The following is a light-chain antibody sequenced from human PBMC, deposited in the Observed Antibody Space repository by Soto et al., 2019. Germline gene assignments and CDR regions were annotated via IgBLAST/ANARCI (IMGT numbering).Light chain of an antibody. CDR2: WAS. V-gene: IGKV4-1*01. J-gene: IGKJ1*01. CDR1: QSVLYSSNNKNY. Sequence: DIVMTQSPDSLAVSLGERATINCKSSQSVLYSSNNKNYLAWYQQKPGQAPKLLIYWASTRESGVPDRFSGSGSGTDFTLTINSLQAEDVAVYYCQQYYSTPWTFGQGTNVEIK. CDR3: QQYYSTPWT.